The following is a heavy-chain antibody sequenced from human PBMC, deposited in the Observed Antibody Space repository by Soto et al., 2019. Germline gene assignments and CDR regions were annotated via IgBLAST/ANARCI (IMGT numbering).Heavy chain of an antibody. J-gene: IGHJ4*02. D-gene: IGHD3-16*01. V-gene: IGHV3-66*01. CDR3: ARGDFDD. CDR2: IYRGGNT. Sequence: EMQLVESGGGLVQPGGSLRLSCAASGFTVSNNYMSWVRQAPGKGLEWVSIIYRGGNTYYADSVKGRFTISRDNSKNTVNLQMKSLRVDETAVYYCARGDFDDWGQGTLVTVSS. CDR1: GFTVSNNY.